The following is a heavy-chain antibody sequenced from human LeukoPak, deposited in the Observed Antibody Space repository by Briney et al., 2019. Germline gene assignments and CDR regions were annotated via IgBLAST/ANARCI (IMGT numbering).Heavy chain of an antibody. Sequence: GGSLRLSCAASGFTFSSYAMSWVRQAPGKGLEWVSAISGSGGSTYYADSVKGRFTISRDNSKNTLYLRMNSLRAEDTAVYYCAKTLTRLSGAFDIWGQGTMVTVSS. V-gene: IGHV3-23*01. J-gene: IGHJ3*02. CDR1: GFTFSSYA. CDR3: AKTLTRLSGAFDI. CDR2: ISGSGGST. D-gene: IGHD3-16*02.